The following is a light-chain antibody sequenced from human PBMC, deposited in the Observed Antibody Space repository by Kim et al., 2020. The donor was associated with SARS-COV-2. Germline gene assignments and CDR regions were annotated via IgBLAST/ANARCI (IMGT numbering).Light chain of an antibody. CDR1: QSISSW. CDR3: QQYNSYPWT. J-gene: IGKJ1*01. Sequence: GDRVTITCRASQSISSWLAWYQQKPGRAPKLLIYDASILQSGVPSRFSGSGSGTEFTLTISSLQPDDFATYHCQQYNSYPWTFGQGTKVDIK. V-gene: IGKV1-5*01. CDR2: DAS.